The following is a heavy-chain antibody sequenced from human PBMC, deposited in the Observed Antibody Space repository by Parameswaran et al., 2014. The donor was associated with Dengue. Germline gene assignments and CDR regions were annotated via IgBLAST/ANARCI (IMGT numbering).Heavy chain of an antibody. J-gene: IGHJ3*02. CDR2: INPNSGGT. Sequence: WVRQAPGQGLEWMGWINPNSGGTNYAQKFQGRVTMTRDTSISTAYMELSRLRSDDTAVYYCARVETIITMVRGVGAFDIWGQGTMVTVSS. V-gene: IGHV1-2*02. D-gene: IGHD3-10*01. CDR3: ARVETIITMVRGVGAFDI.